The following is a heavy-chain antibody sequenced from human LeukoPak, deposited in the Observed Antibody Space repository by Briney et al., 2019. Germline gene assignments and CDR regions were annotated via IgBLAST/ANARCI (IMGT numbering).Heavy chain of an antibody. CDR3: ARGPIAVAGPGAFDI. D-gene: IGHD6-19*01. CDR2: ISYDGSNK. CDR1: GFTFSSYA. V-gene: IGHV3-30-3*01. Sequence: RSLRLSCAASGFTFSSYAMHWVRQAPGKGLEWVAVISYDGSNKYYADSVKGRFTISRDNSKNTLYLQMNSLRAEDTAVYYCARGPIAVAGPGAFDIWGQGTMVTVSS. J-gene: IGHJ3*02.